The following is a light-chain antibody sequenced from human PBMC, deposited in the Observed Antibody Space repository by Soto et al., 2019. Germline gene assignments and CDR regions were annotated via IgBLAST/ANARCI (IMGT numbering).Light chain of an antibody. CDR3: LHHNSYPIT. CDR2: AAS. Sequence: DIQMTQSPSSLSASVGDRVTITCRASQGIRNDLGWYQQKPGEAPKRLIYAASRLPSGVPSRFSSSGSGTETTLTISLLQHEDVATYYQLHHNSYPITFGGGTKVEIK. J-gene: IGKJ4*01. V-gene: IGKV1-17*01. CDR1: QGIRND.